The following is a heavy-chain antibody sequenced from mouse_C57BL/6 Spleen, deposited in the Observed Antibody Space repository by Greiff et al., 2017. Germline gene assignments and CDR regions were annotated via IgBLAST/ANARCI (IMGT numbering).Heavy chain of an antibody. D-gene: IGHD4-1*01. CDR2: INPYNGGT. Sequence: EVKLVESGPVLVKPGASVKMSCKASGYTFTDYYMNWVKQSHGKSLEWIGVINPYNGGTSYNQKFKGKATLTVDKSSSTAYMELNSLTSEDSAVYYCARNWQFDYWGQGTTLTVSS. CDR3: ARNWQFDY. J-gene: IGHJ2*01. V-gene: IGHV1-19*01. CDR1: GYTFTDYY.